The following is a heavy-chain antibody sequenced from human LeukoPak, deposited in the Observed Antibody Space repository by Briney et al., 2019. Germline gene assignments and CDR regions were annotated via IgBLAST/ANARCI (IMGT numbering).Heavy chain of an antibody. Sequence: GRSLRLSCAASGFTFNSYAMHWVRQAPGKGLEWVAIISYDGSNKYYAESVEGRFTISRDNSENTLYLQMNSLRAEDTAVYSCARGVSGNYFDYWGQGTLVTVSS. V-gene: IGHV3-30*04. CDR1: GFTFNSYA. CDR3: ARGVSGNYFDY. CDR2: ISYDGSNK. D-gene: IGHD1-26*01. J-gene: IGHJ4*02.